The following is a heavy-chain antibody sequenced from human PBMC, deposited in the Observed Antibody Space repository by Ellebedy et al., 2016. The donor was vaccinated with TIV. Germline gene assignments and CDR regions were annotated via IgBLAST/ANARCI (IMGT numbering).Heavy chain of an antibody. CDR3: ARYHSDNRTMDV. CDR1: GFTFSYYG. D-gene: IGHD2-2*01. CDR2: LWYDGSNK. Sequence: PGGSLRLSCAVSGFTFSYYGMHWVRQAPGKGLEWVALLWYDGSNKNYADSVKGRFTISRDNSKNTLYLEMNSLRHEDTAVYYCARYHSDNRTMDVWGQGTTVTVSS. J-gene: IGHJ6*02. V-gene: IGHV3-33*01.